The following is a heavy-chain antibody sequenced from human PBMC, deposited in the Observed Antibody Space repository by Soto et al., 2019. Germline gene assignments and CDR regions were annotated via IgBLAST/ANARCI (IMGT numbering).Heavy chain of an antibody. J-gene: IGHJ5*02. Sequence: ASVKVSCKASGGTFSSYTISWVRQAPGQGLEWMGRIIPILGIANYAQKFQGRVTITADKSTSTAYMELSSLRSEDTVVYYCARESIGCGGDCYFPPNWFDPWGQGTLVTVSS. D-gene: IGHD2-21*01. V-gene: IGHV1-69*04. CDR2: IIPILGIA. CDR3: ARESIGCGGDCYFPPNWFDP. CDR1: GGTFSSYT.